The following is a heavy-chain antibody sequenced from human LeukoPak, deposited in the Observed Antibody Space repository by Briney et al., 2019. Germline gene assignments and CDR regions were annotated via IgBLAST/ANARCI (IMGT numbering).Heavy chain of an antibody. CDR3: ASGPTIFGVVTPYNWFDP. Sequence: ASVKVSCKASGYTFTSHYMHWVRQAPGQGLEWMGIINPSGGSTSYAQKFQGRVTMTRDTSTSTVYMELSSLRSEDTAVYYCASGPTIFGVVTPYNWFDPWGQGTLVTVSS. V-gene: IGHV1-46*01. CDR2: INPSGGST. J-gene: IGHJ5*02. D-gene: IGHD3-3*01. CDR1: GYTFTSHY.